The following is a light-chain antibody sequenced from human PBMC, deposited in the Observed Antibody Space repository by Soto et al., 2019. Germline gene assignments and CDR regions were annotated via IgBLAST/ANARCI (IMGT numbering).Light chain of an antibody. CDR1: SSDVGGYNY. J-gene: IGLJ1*01. CDR3: CSYTTSNTRQIV. Sequence: QSALAQPASVSGSLGQSITISCTGTSSDVGGYNYVSWYQQQPGKAPKFMIYDVTNRPSGVSNRFSGSKSGNTASLTISGLQAQDEADYYCCSYTTSNTRQIVFGTGTKVTVL. CDR2: DVT. V-gene: IGLV2-14*01.